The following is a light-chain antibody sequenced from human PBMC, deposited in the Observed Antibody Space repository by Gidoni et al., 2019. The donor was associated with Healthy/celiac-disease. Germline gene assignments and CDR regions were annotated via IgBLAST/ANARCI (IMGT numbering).Light chain of an antibody. CDR3: MQTLQTPRT. J-gene: IGKJ1*01. V-gene: IGKV2-28*01. CDR2: LGS. Sequence: DIVMTQSPLSLPVTPGEPASISCRSSQSLLHINGNNYLDWYLQKPGQSPQLLIYLGSNRASGVPDRCSGSGSGTDFTLKISRVEAEDVGVYYCMQTLQTPRTFXQXTKVEIK. CDR1: QSLLHINGNNY.